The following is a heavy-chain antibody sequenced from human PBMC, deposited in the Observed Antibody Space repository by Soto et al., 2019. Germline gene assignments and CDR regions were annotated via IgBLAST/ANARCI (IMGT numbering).Heavy chain of an antibody. V-gene: IGHV1-69*06. CDR1: GGTFSSYA. CDR3: ARVVPTRPADLGVVDYYYYGMDV. J-gene: IGHJ6*02. Sequence: QVQLVQSGAEVKKPGSSVKVSCKASGGTFSSYAISWVRQAPGQGLEWMGGIIPIFGTANYAQKFQGRVTITADKSTSTAYMELSSLRSEDTAVYYCARVVPTRPADLGVVDYYYYGMDVWGQGTTVTVSS. D-gene: IGHD3-3*01. CDR2: IIPIFGTA.